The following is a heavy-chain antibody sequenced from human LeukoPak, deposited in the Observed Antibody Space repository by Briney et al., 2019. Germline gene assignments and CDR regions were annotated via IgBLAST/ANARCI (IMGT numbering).Heavy chain of an antibody. CDR1: GGSISSYY. CDR3: ARDYGGNRDAFDI. V-gene: IGHV4-59*01. CDR2: IYYSGST. D-gene: IGHD4-23*01. Sequence: PSETLSLTCTVSGGSISSYYWSWIRQPPGKGLEWIGYIYYSGSTNYDPSLKSRVTISVDTSKNQFSLKLSSVTAADTAVYYCARDYGGNRDAFDIWGQGTMVTVSS. J-gene: IGHJ3*02.